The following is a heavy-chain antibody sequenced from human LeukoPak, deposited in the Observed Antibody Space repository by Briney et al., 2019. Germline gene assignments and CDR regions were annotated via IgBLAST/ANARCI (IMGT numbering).Heavy chain of an antibody. D-gene: IGHD3-3*01. V-gene: IGHV4-59*12. Sequence: PSETLSLTCTVSGGSISSYQWSWIRQPPGKGLEWIGNIYDSGSTNYNPSLKSRVTISVDTSKNQFSLKLSSVTAADTAVYYCARGRTRVAIFGVVRWFDPWGQGTLVTVSS. CDR3: ARGRTRVAIFGVVRWFDP. CDR2: IYDSGST. J-gene: IGHJ5*02. CDR1: GGSISSYQ.